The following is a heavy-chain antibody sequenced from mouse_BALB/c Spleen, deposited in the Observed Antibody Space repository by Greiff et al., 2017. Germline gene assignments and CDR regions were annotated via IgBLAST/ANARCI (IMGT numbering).Heavy chain of an antibody. D-gene: IGHD2-4*01. V-gene: IGHV5-12-2*01. CDR3: ARQGDYAWFAY. Sequence: EVHLVESGGGLVQPGGSLKLSCAASGFTFSSYTMSWVRQTPEKRLEWVAYISNGGGSTYYPDTVKGRFTISRDNAKNTLYLQMSSLKSEDTAMYYCARQGDYAWFAYWGQGTLVTVSA. CDR1: GFTFSSYT. J-gene: IGHJ3*01. CDR2: ISNGGGST.